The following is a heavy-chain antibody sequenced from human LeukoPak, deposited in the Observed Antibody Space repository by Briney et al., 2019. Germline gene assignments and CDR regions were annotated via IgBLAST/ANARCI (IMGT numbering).Heavy chain of an antibody. V-gene: IGHV3-64D*06. J-gene: IGHJ3*02. CDR1: GFTFSTFA. Sequence: PGGSLRLSCSASGFTFSTFAMHWVRLAPGKRLEYVSGINNNGDSTYYSDSVKARLTISRDNSKNTLFLQMASLRAEDTAVYYCVKTMMTFGGVIRTDAFDIWGQGTMVIVSS. D-gene: IGHD3-16*01. CDR2: INNNGDST. CDR3: VKTMMTFGGVIRTDAFDI.